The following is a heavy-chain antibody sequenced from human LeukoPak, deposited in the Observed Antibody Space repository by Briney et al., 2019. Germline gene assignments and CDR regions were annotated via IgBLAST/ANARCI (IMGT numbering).Heavy chain of an antibody. CDR2: LGAVGDT. D-gene: IGHD1-26*01. Sequence: GGSLRLSCAASGFSFSDYGAHWVRQAPGKGLEWVSGLGAVGDTYYLRSVKGRFTISTENAKNLLYLQMNNLRGEDTAVYYCARLANGKFHAHAFDIWGQGTVVTVSA. V-gene: IGHV3-13*01. CDR3: ARLANGKFHAHAFDI. J-gene: IGHJ3*02. CDR1: GFSFSDYG.